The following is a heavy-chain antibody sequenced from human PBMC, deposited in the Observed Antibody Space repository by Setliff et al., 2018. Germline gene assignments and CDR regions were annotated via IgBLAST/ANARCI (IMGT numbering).Heavy chain of an antibody. CDR3: ASRSSNWAFDI. J-gene: IGHJ3*02. D-gene: IGHD6-13*01. CDR1: GFTFSTYW. Sequence: GGSLRLSCAASGFTFSTYWMSWVRQAPGKGLEWVSGITWSSDNTDYADSVRGRFTISRDNAKNSLYLQMNSLRPEDTALYFCASRSSNWAFDIWGLGTMVTVSS. CDR2: ITWSSDNT. V-gene: IGHV3-20*04.